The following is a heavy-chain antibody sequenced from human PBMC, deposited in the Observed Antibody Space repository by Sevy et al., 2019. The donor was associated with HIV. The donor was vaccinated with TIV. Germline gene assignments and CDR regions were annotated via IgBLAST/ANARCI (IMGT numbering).Heavy chain of an antibody. V-gene: IGHV3-30-3*01. J-gene: IGHJ4*02. Sequence: GGSLRLSCAASGFTFSSFAMHWVRQAPGKGLEWVAVISYDGSSKYYPDSVKGRFTISRDNAKNTLYLQMNRLRPEDTAVYFCAILGVDCDSTNCYGMRSLSFDFWGQGTLVTVSS. CDR2: ISYDGSSK. CDR3: AILGVDCDSTNCYGMRSLSFDF. CDR1: GFTFSSFA. D-gene: IGHD2-2*01.